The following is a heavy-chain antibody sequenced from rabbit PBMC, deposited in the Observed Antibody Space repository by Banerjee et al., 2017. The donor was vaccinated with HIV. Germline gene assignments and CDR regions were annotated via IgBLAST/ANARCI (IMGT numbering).Heavy chain of an antibody. J-gene: IGHJ4*01. Sequence: QEQLEESGGGLVKPGASLTLTCTASGFSFSSSYYMCWVRQAPGKGLEWIACIFAGSSSNTYYASWAKGRFTISKTSSTTVTLQMTSLTAADTATYFCARDLAGVIGWNFNLWGPGTLVTVS. D-gene: IGHD4-1*01. CDR2: IFAGSSSNT. V-gene: IGHV1S45*01. CDR1: GFSFSSSYY. CDR3: ARDLAGVIGWNFNL.